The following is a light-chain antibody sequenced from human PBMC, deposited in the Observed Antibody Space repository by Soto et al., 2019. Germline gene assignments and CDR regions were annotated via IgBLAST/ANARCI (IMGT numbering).Light chain of an antibody. CDR3: QQRSNWPLT. CDR1: QGIRND. V-gene: IGKV1-6*01. J-gene: IGKJ4*01. Sequence: IQLTQSPSSLSASVGDRVAITCLASQGIRNDLGWYQQKPGKAPKLLIYAASSLQSGVPSRFSGSGSGTDFTLTISSLEPADFAVYYCQQRSNWPLTFGGGTKVDI. CDR2: AAS.